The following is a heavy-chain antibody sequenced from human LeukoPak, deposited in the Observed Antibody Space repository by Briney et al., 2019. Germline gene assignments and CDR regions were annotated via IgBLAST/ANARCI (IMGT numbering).Heavy chain of an antibody. CDR3: ARVRSSGYYPYYFDY. D-gene: IGHD3-22*01. CDR1: GYTFTSYG. V-gene: IGHV1-18*01. J-gene: IGHJ4*02. Sequence: GASVKVSCKASGYTFTSYGISWVRQAPGQGLEWMGWISAYNGNTNYAQKLQGRVTMTTDTSTSTAYMELRSLRSDDTAVYYCARVRSSGYYPYYFDYWGQGTLVTVSS. CDR2: ISAYNGNT.